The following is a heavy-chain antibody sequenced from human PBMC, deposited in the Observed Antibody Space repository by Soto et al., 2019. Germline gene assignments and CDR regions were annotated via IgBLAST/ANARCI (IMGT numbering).Heavy chain of an antibody. V-gene: IGHV3-23*01. CDR3: AKDHRLRESNLDAFEI. J-gene: IGHJ3*02. CDR2: ISGSGGST. Sequence: GGSLRLSCAASGFTFSSYAMSWVRQAPGKGLEWVSAISGSGGSTYYADSVKGRFTISRDNSKNTLYLQMNSLRAEDTAIYYCAKDHRLRESNLDAFEIWGQGTMVTVS. D-gene: IGHD5-12*01. CDR1: GFTFSSYA.